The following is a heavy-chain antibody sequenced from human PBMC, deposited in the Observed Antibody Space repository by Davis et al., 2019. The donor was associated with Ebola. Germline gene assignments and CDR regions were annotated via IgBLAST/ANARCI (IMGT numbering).Heavy chain of an antibody. Sequence: SETLSLTCAVYGGSFSGYYWSWIRQPPGKGLEWIGEINHSGSTNYNPSLKSRVTISVDTSKNQFSLKLSSVTAADTAVYYCARGLHYYGLDPWGQGTLVTVSS. D-gene: IGHD3-10*01. CDR2: INHSGST. CDR3: ARGLHYYGLDP. V-gene: IGHV4-34*01. CDR1: GGSFSGYY. J-gene: IGHJ5*02.